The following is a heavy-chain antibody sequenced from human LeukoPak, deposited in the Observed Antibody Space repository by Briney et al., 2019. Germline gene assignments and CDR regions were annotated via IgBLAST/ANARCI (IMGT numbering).Heavy chain of an antibody. J-gene: IGHJ4*02. Sequence: PGGSLRLSCAASGFTFSSYSMNWVRQAPGKGLEWVSYISSSSSTIYYADSVKGRFTISRGNAKNSLYLQMNSLRAEDTAVYYCARETDVLLWFGELLGGPELDYWGQGTLVTVSS. CDR3: ARETDVLLWFGELLGGPELDY. CDR1: GFTFSSYS. D-gene: IGHD3-10*01. V-gene: IGHV3-48*04. CDR2: ISSSSSTI.